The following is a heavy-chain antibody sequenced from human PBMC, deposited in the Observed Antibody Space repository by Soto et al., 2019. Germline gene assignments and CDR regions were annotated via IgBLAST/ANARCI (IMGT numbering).Heavy chain of an antibody. D-gene: IGHD6-6*01. V-gene: IGHV3-33*01. Sequence: GGYLRLSCAASGFTFSSYGMHWVRQAPGKGLEWVAVIWYDGSNKYYADSVKGRFTISRDNSKNTLYLQMTSLRAEDTAVYYCSRDLLAVRDYWGQGSLVPVSS. CDR1: GFTFSSYG. CDR2: IWYDGSNK. CDR3: SRDLLAVRDY. J-gene: IGHJ4*02.